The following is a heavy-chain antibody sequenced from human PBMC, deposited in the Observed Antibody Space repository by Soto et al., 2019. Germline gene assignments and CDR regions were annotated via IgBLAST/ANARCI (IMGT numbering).Heavy chain of an antibody. CDR1: GGSISSGGYY. Sequence: QVQLQESGPGLVKPSQTLSLTCTVSGGSISSGGYYWSWIRQHPGKGLEWIGYIYYSGSTYYNPSLMSRVTISVDTSKNQFSLKLSSVTAADTAVYYCARGRVVPAAMRGWSYYYMDVWGKGTTVTVSS. CDR2: IYYSGST. J-gene: IGHJ6*03. V-gene: IGHV4-31*03. D-gene: IGHD2-2*01. CDR3: ARGRVVPAAMRGWSYYYMDV.